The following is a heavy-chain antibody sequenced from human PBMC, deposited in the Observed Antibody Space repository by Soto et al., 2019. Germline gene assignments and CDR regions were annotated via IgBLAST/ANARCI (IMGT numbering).Heavy chain of an antibody. D-gene: IGHD3-9*01. V-gene: IGHV5-10-1*01. CDR2: IDPSDSYT. Sequence: GESLKISCKGSGYSFTSYWISWVRQMPGKGLEWMGRIDPSDSYTNYSPSFQGHVTISADKSISTAYLQWSSLKASDTAMYYCARQVGGLLRYFDWLATDPIGGDFDYWGQGTLVTVSS. CDR3: ARQVGGLLRYFDWLATDPIGGDFDY. CDR1: GYSFTSYW. J-gene: IGHJ4*02.